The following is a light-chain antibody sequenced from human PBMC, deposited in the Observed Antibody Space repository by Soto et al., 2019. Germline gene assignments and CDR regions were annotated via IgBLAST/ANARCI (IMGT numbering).Light chain of an antibody. J-gene: IGLJ2*01. CDR2: DVS. CDR1: SSDVGGYDY. V-gene: IGLV2-11*01. Sequence: QSALTQPRSVSGSPGQSVTISCTGTSSDVGGYDYVSWFQHHPGKVPKLMIYDVSKRPSGVPDRFSGSKSGNTASLTISGLQAEDEADYYCCSYAGSYVVFGGGTKVTVL. CDR3: CSYAGSYVV.